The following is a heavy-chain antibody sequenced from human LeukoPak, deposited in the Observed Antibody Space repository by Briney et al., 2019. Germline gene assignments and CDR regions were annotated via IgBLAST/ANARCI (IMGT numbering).Heavy chain of an antibody. CDR1: GFTLSSYN. V-gene: IGHV3-30*09. Sequence: GGSLRLSCAASGFTLSSYNMHWARQAPGKGLEWVAGILYDGSTEYYADSVKGRFAISRDNDKSSLYLQMNSLRGEDTAVYFCARVGGSWELILWGQGTLVTVS. CDR3: ARVGGSWELIL. J-gene: IGHJ4*02. CDR2: ILYDGSTE. D-gene: IGHD2-15*01.